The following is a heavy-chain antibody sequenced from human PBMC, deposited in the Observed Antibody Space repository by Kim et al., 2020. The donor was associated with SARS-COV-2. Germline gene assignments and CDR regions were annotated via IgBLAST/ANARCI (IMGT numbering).Heavy chain of an antibody. D-gene: IGHD1-26*01. J-gene: IGHJ4*02. CDR3: AAASSDSGSYYR. Sequence: NYAQKFQERVTITRDMSTSTAYMELSSLRSEDTAVYYCAAASSDSGSYYRWGQGTLVTVSS. V-gene: IGHV1-58*01.